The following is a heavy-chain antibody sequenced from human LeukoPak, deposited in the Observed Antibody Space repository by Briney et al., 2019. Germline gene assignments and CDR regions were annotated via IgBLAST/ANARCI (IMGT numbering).Heavy chain of an antibody. V-gene: IGHV4-39*07. CDR1: GGSISSSSYY. D-gene: IGHD2-15*01. Sequence: SETLSLTCSVSGGSISSSSYYWDWIRQPPGKGLEWIGSIYYSGSTYYNPSLKSRVTISVDTSKNQFSLKLSSVTAADTAVYYCARETVVVVAATPGNLNWFDPWGQGTLVTVSS. CDR2: IYYSGST. J-gene: IGHJ5*02. CDR3: ARETVVVVAATPGNLNWFDP.